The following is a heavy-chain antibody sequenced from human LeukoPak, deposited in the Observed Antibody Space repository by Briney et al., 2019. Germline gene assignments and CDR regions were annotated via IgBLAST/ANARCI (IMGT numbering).Heavy chain of an antibody. CDR2: IWYDGSNK. CDR3: ARDDYDLWSGYLGASIDY. J-gene: IGHJ4*02. Sequence: GGSLRLSCAASGFTFSSYRMHWVRQAPGEGLEWVAVIWYDGSNKYYGDSVKGRFTISRDNSKNTLYLQMNSLRAEDTAVYYCARDDYDLWSGYLGASIDYWGQGTLVTVSS. CDR1: GFTFSSYR. V-gene: IGHV3-33*01. D-gene: IGHD3-3*01.